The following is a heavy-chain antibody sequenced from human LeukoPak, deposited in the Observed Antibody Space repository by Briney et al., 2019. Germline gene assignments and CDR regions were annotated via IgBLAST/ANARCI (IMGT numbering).Heavy chain of an antibody. D-gene: IGHD3-22*01. J-gene: IGHJ3*02. V-gene: IGHV3-11*06. Sequence: PGGSLRLSCAASGFIFSDYYMSWIRQAPGKGLEWVSYISSSGSYTNYADSVKGRFTISRDNAKNSLYLQMNSLRVEDTAVYYCASPVGWSSGYYYAFDIWGQGTMVTVSS. CDR2: ISSSGSYT. CDR3: ASPVGWSSGYYYAFDI. CDR1: GFIFSDYY.